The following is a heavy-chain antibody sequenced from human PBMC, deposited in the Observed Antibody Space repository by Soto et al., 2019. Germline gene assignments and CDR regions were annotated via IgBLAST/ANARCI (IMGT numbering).Heavy chain of an antibody. D-gene: IGHD2-15*01. V-gene: IGHV3-30*18. CDR3: AKERDIVVVVAPLDY. Sequence: QVQLVESGGGVVQPGRSLRLSCAASGFTFSSYGMHCVRQAPGKGLEWVAVISYDGSNKYYADSVKGRFTISRDNSKNTLYLQMNSLRAEDTAVYYCAKERDIVVVVAPLDYWGQGTLVTVSS. CDR1: GFTFSSYG. J-gene: IGHJ4*02. CDR2: ISYDGSNK.